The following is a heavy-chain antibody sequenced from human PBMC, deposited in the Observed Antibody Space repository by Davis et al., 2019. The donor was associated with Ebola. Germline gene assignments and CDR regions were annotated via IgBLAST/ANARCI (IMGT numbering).Heavy chain of an antibody. V-gene: IGHV3-33*01. CDR1: GFTFSSYG. D-gene: IGHD3-3*01. J-gene: IGHJ6*02. CDR3: ARVIETYYDFWSGYYSGAYYGMDV. Sequence: PGGSLRLSCAASGFTFSSYGMHWVRQAPGKGLEWVAVIWYDGSNKYYADSVKGRFTISRDNSKNTLYLQMNSLRAEDTAVYYCARVIETYYDFWSGYYSGAYYGMDVWGQGTTVTVSS. CDR2: IWYDGSNK.